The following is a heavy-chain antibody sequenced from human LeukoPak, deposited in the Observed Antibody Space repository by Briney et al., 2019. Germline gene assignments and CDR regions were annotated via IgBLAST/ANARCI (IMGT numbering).Heavy chain of an antibody. CDR3: ARLWSEGNWENWFDP. Sequence: SETLSLTCTVSGGSISSYYWSWIRQPPGKGLEWIGYIYYSGNTNYNPSLKSRVTISVDTSKNQFSLKLISVTAADTAVYYCARLWSEGNWENWFDPWGQGTLVTVSS. J-gene: IGHJ5*02. V-gene: IGHV4-59*01. CDR2: IYYSGNT. CDR1: GGSISSYY. D-gene: IGHD3-3*01.